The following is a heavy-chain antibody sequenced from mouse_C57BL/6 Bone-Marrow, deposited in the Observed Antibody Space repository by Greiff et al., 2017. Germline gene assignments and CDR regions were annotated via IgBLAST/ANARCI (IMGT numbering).Heavy chain of an antibody. V-gene: IGHV1-63*01. Sequence: VQLQESGAELVRPGTSVKMSCKASGYTFTNYWMGWAKQRPGHGLEWIGDIYPGGGYTNYTENFKGKATLTGDKSSSTAYMQFSRLTSEDTAIYYCARLDVYSYLDYWGQGTTLTVSS. D-gene: IGHD1-1*01. CDR2: IYPGGGYT. J-gene: IGHJ2*01. CDR1: GYTFTNYW. CDR3: ARLDVYSYLDY.